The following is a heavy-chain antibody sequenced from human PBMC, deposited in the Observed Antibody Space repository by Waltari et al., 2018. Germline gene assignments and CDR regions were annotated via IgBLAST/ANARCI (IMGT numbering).Heavy chain of an antibody. J-gene: IGHJ4*02. Sequence: QVQLQESGPGLVKPSETLSLTCTVSGGSISSYYWSWIRQPPGKGLEWIGYSYYSGSTTYNPALKSRVTISVDTSKNQFSLKLSSVTAADTAVYYCARHTRDTAMVTFDYWGQGTLVTVSS. CDR1: GGSISSYY. V-gene: IGHV4-59*08. CDR3: ARHTRDTAMVTFDY. CDR2: SYYSGST. D-gene: IGHD5-18*01.